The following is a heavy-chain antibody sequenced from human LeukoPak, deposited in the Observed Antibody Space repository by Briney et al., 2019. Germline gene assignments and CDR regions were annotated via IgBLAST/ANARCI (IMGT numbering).Heavy chain of an antibody. V-gene: IGHV4-4*07. J-gene: IGHJ3*02. CDR2: IYTSGST. Sequence: SETLSLTCGDSDGSFSGYYWSWIRQPARKGLEWIGRIYTSGSTNYNPSLKSRVTISVDTSKNQFSLKLITVTAADTAVYYCARDEVRGYCSSTSCFDAFDIWGQGTMVTVSS. CDR1: DGSFSGYY. CDR3: ARDEVRGYCSSTSCFDAFDI. D-gene: IGHD2-2*01.